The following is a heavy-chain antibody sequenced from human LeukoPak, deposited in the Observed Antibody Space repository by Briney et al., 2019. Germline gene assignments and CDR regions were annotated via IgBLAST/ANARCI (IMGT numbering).Heavy chain of an antibody. Sequence: ASVKVSCKASGYTFTSYDINWVRQATGQGLEWMGWMNPNSGNTAYAQKFQGRVTMSRDTSISTAYMELSSLRSEATAVYYCARLPKYSRPLDYWGQGTLVTVSS. CDR1: GYTFTSYD. V-gene: IGHV1-8*01. D-gene: IGHD6-6*01. CDR2: MNPNSGNT. J-gene: IGHJ4*02. CDR3: ARLPKYSRPLDY.